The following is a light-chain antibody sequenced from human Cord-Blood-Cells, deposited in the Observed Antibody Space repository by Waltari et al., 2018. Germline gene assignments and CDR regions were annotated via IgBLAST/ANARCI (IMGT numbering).Light chain of an antibody. J-gene: IGLJ1*01. CDR2: EVN. CDR3: SSYAGSNNYV. CDR1: RSDVGGYNY. Sequence: QSALTQPPSAPGSPGQSVTISCTGTRSDVGGYNYFSWYQQHPGKAPKLMIYEVNKRPAGVPDRFSGSKSGNTASLTVSGLQAEDEADYYCSSYAGSNNYVFGTGTKVTVL. V-gene: IGLV2-8*01.